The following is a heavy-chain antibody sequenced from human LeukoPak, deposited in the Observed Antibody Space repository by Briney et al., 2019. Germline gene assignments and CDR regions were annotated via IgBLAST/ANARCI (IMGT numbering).Heavy chain of an antibody. D-gene: IGHD3-3*02. J-gene: IGHJ4*02. Sequence: GGSLRLSCTASGFIFSNYGMNWVRQAPGKGLEWISYIRGNSETIHYADSVKGRFTISRDNAKNSLSLQMTSLRAEDTAVYYCARMPGRAFAEFDYWGQGTLVTVSS. CDR1: GFIFSNYG. CDR3: ARMPGRAFAEFDY. V-gene: IGHV3-48*01. CDR2: IRGNSETI.